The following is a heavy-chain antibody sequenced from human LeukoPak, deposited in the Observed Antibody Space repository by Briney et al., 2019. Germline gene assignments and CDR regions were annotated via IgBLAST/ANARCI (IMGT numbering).Heavy chain of an antibody. D-gene: IGHD6-6*01. V-gene: IGHV1-18*01. CDR2: ISAYNGNT. J-gene: IGHJ4*02. CDR3: ARARIAARLFDY. CDR1: GGTFSSYA. Sequence: ASVKVSCKASGGTFSSYAISWVRQAPGQGLEWMGWISAYNGNTNYAQKLQGRVTMTTDTSTSTAYMELRSLRSDDTAVYYCARARIAARLFDYWGQGTLVTVSS.